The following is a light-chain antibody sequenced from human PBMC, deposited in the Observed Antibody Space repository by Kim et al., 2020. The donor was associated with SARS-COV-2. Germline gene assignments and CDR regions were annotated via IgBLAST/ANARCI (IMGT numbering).Light chain of an antibody. V-gene: IGKV1-5*01. CDR1: RSINTW. CDR2: DAY. Sequence: GDRVTITCRASRSINTWLAWYQQKPGKAPKLLIYDAYSLESGVPSRFSGSGSGTEFTLTISSLQPDDSATYYCQHYHCRFGQGTKVDIK. J-gene: IGKJ1*01. CDR3: QHYHCR.